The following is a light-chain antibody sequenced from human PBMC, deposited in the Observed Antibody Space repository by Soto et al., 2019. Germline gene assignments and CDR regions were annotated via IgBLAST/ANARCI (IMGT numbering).Light chain of an antibody. Sequence: EIVMTQSPGTLSLSPGERATLSCRASQSVSSRLAWYQQKPGQAPRLLIYDASNRATGIPARFSGSGSGTDFTLAISSLQPEDSATYYCLQDINYPWTFGQGTKVDI. CDR3: LQDINYPWT. CDR2: DAS. V-gene: IGKV3-11*01. CDR1: QSVSSR. J-gene: IGKJ1*01.